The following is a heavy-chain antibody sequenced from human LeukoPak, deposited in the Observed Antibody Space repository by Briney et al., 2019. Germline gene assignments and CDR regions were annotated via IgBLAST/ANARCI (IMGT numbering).Heavy chain of an antibody. CDR2: ISGSGGST. Sequence: GGSLRLSCAASGFTFSSYGMSWVRQAPGKGLGWVSAISGSGGSTYYADSVKGRFTISRDNSKNTLYLQMNSLRAEDTAVYYCATGIGGWELLEGLDAFDIWGQGTMVTVSS. CDR3: ATGIGGWELLEGLDAFDI. CDR1: GFTFSSYG. J-gene: IGHJ3*02. D-gene: IGHD1-26*01. V-gene: IGHV3-23*01.